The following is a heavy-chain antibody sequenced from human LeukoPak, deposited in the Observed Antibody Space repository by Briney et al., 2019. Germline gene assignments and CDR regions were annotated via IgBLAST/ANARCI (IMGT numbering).Heavy chain of an antibody. CDR3: ARQGCSGGSCYSTNYYYYGMDV. Sequence: TSEALSLTCTVSGGSISSYYWSWIRQPAGKGLEWIGRIYTSGSTNYNPSLKSRVTMSVDTSKNQFSLKLSSVTAADTAVYYCARQGCSGGSCYSTNYYYYGMDVWGQGTTVTVSS. D-gene: IGHD2-15*01. V-gene: IGHV4-4*07. J-gene: IGHJ6*02. CDR1: GGSISSYY. CDR2: IYTSGST.